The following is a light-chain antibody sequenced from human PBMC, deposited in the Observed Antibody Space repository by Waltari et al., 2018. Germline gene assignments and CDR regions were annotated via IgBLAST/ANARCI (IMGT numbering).Light chain of an antibody. CDR2: KAS. V-gene: IGKV1-5*03. Sequence: DIQMTQSPSSLSASVGDTVTITCRASQSISNWLAWYQQKPGKAPILLIYKASILNSGVPSRFRASGSGTQFTLTISSLQPGDFATYYCQQYNTYSSFGQGTKLEIK. CDR3: QQYNTYSS. CDR1: QSISNW. J-gene: IGKJ2*01.